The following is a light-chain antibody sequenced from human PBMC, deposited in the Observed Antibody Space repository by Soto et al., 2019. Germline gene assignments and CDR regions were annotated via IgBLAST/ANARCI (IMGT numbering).Light chain of an antibody. CDR1: SSNIGSTT. CDR2: SND. V-gene: IGLV1-44*01. CDR3: ASWDDSVNDYV. Sequence: SALTQSPSASATPGQRVTISCSGSSSNIGSTTVGWYQQLPGTAPKLLIFSNDQRPSGVPDRFSGSKSGTSASLAISGLQSDDEADYFCASWDDSVNDYVFGTGTKVTVL. J-gene: IGLJ1*01.